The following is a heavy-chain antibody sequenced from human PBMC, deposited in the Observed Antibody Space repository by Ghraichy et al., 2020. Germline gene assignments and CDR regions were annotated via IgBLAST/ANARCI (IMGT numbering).Heavy chain of an antibody. CDR3: ARGWVVDY. CDR1: GFTFSSYW. Sequence: ESLNISCAASGFTFSSYWMTWVRQAPGKGLEWVANIKQDGSQKYYVDSVKGRFTISRDNAKNSLYLQMNSLRGEDTAVYYYARGWVVDYWGQGTLVTVSS. D-gene: IGHD1-26*01. J-gene: IGHJ4*02. V-gene: IGHV3-7*01. CDR2: IKQDGSQK.